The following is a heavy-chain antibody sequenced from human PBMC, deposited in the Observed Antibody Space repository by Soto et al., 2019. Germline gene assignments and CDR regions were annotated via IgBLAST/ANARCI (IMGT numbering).Heavy chain of an antibody. CDR2: ISGSCGST. V-gene: IGHV3-23*01. J-gene: IGHJ5*02. Sequence: GGSLRRSCAASGFTFSSYAMSWGRQAPGNGLEWVSAISGSCGSTYYADSVKGRFTISRDNSKHTLYLQMNSRRAEDTAVYYCAKGRGSGYLLNWFDPWGQGTLVTVSS. CDR3: AKGRGSGYLLNWFDP. D-gene: IGHD3-22*01. CDR1: GFTFSSYA.